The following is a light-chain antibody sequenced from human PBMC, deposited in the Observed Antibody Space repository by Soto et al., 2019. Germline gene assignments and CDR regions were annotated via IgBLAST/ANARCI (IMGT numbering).Light chain of an antibody. Sequence: DTQMTQSPSSLSASVGDRVTITCPASQSINTYLNWYQQKPGEAPNLLIYAASSLQSGVPPRFSGSGSETHFTLTINSLQPEDFATYYCQQTASTPYTFGQGT. CDR2: AAS. V-gene: IGKV1-39*01. CDR1: QSINTY. CDR3: QQTASTPYT. J-gene: IGKJ2*01.